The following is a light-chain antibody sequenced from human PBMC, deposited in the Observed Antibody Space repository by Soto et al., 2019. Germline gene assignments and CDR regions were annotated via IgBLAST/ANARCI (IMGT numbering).Light chain of an antibody. V-gene: IGKV3-11*01. CDR2: DAS. J-gene: IGKJ5*01. Sequence: EIVLTQSPCTLSLSPGERATLSCRASQSVSSYLAWYQQKPGQAPRLLIYDASNRATGIPARFSGSGSGTDFTLTISSLEPEDFAVYYCQQRSNWPLTFGQGTRLEIK. CDR3: QQRSNWPLT. CDR1: QSVSSY.